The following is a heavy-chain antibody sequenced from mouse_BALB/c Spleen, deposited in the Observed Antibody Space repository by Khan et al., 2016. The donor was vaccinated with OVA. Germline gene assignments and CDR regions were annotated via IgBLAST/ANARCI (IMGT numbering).Heavy chain of an antibody. D-gene: IGHD1-1*01. CDR3: ARSVECSGNTFYYVAF. CDR1: GYSITSDYA. Sequence: EVQLQESGPGLMKPPQSLSLTCTVTGYSITSDYAWNWLRQFPGNKLEWMGYISYSGYTSYHPSLKSRISVTRDTSKNQFFLQLNSVTTEDTATYFCARSVECSGNTFYYVAFWGQGSTLTGSS. V-gene: IGHV3-2*02. J-gene: IGHJ2*01. CDR2: ISYSGYT.